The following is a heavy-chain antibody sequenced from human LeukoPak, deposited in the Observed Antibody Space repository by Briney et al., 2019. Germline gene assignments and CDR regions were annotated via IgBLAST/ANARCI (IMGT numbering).Heavy chain of an antibody. J-gene: IGHJ4*02. CDR3: ARNYGAYVAYDY. Sequence: PGGSLRLSCAASGFTFNTYAMTWVRQAPGKGLTWVSAIAPSGIDTYYADSVKGRFTISRDNSKNTLYLQMVSLTAEDTAAYYCARNYGAYVAYDYWGQGSLVIVSS. D-gene: IGHD4-17*01. CDR2: IAPSGIDT. CDR1: GFTFNTYA. V-gene: IGHV3-23*01.